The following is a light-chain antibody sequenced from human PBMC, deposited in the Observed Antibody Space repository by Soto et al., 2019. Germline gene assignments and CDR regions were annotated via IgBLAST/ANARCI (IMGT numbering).Light chain of an antibody. CDR1: HSVSSN. Sequence: EIVLTPSPATLSVSQGERATLSCRASHSVSSNLAWYQQKPGQAPRLLIYGTSTRATGIPARFSGSGSGTESTLTIFSLQSEDFAVYWCEQYDKLPWRFG. CDR3: EQYDKLPWR. V-gene: IGKV3-15*01. J-gene: IGKJ2*04. CDR2: GTS.